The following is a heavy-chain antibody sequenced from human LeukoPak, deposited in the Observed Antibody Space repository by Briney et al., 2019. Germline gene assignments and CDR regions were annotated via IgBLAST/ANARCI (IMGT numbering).Heavy chain of an antibody. Sequence: PGGSLRLSCAASGFTFDDYAMHWVRQAPGKGLEWVSGISWNSGSIGYADSVKGRFTISRDNAKNSLYLQMNSLRAEDTAVYYCAKDRGYYMDVWGKGTTVTVSS. V-gene: IGHV3-9*01. CDR1: GFTFDDYA. CDR3: AKDRGYYMDV. J-gene: IGHJ6*03. CDR2: ISWNSGSI.